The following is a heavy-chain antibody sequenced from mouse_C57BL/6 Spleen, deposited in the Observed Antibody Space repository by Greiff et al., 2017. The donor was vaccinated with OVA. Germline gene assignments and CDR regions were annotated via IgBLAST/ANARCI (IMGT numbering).Heavy chain of an antibody. CDR2: ISSGGDYI. V-gene: IGHV5-9-1*02. CDR3: TREAARRYAMDY. Sequence: EVKLVESGAGLVKPGGSLKLSCAASGFTFSSYAMSWVRQTPEKRLEWVAYISSGGDYIYYADTVKGRFTISRDNARNTLYLQMSSLKSEDTAMYYCTREAARRYAMDYWGQGTSVTVSS. CDR1: GFTFSSYA. J-gene: IGHJ4*01.